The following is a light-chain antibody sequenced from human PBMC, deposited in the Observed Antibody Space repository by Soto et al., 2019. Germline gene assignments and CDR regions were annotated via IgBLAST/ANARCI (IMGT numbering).Light chain of an antibody. J-gene: IGKJ3*01. CDR1: QGISDW. CDR2: AAS. CDR3: QQGNSFPFT. Sequence: DIQLTQSPSSVSASVGDRVSITCRASQGISDWLAWYQQKPGRAPKLLIYAASSLQSGVSSRFSGSGSGTDSTLTISSMQPEDFATYYCQQGNSFPFTFGPGTKVDIK. V-gene: IGKV1D-12*01.